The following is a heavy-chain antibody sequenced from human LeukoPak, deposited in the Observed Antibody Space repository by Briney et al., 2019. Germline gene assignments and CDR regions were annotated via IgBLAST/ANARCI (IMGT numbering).Heavy chain of an antibody. CDR1: GFTFSSYS. J-gene: IGHJ6*02. CDR2: ISSSSSTI. V-gene: IGHV3-48*02. D-gene: IGHD2-15*01. Sequence: PGGSLRLSCAAYGFTFSSYSMNWVRQAPGKGLEWVSYISSSSSTIYYADSVKGRFTISRDNAKNSLYLQMNSLRDEDTAVYYCARDQVVVAATNPPYYYYYGMDVWGQGTTVTVSS. CDR3: ARDQVVVAATNPPYYYYYGMDV.